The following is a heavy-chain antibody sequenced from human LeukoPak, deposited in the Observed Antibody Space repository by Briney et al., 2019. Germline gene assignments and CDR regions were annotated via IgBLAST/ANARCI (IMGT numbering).Heavy chain of an antibody. V-gene: IGHV1-2*02. J-gene: IGHJ4*02. Sequence: GASVKVSCKASGYTFTCYYMHWVRQAPGQGLEWMGWINPNSGGTNYAQKFQGRVTMTRDTSISTAYMELSRLRSDDTAVYYCARDRIDYDILTGYYPTNYFDYWGQGTLVTVSS. CDR2: INPNSGGT. CDR3: ARDRIDYDILTGYYPTNYFDY. CDR1: GYTFTCYY. D-gene: IGHD3-9*01.